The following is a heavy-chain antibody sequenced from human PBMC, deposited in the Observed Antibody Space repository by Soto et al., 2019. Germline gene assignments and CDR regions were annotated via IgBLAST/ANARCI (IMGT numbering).Heavy chain of an antibody. Sequence: PSETLSLTCAVYGGSFSGYYWSWIRQPPGKGLEWIGEINHSGSTNYNPSLKSRVTISVDTSKNQFSLKLSSVTAADTAVYYCARGRTYYYGSGSYYKGLYGMDVWGQGTMVTVPS. CDR2: INHSGST. D-gene: IGHD3-10*01. J-gene: IGHJ6*02. CDR3: ARGRTYYYGSGSYYKGLYGMDV. V-gene: IGHV4-34*01. CDR1: GGSFSGYY.